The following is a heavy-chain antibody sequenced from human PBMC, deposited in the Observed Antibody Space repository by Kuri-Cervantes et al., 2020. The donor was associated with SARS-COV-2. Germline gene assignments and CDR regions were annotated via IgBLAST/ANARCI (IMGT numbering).Heavy chain of an antibody. J-gene: IGHJ4*02. Sequence: GESLKISCAASGFTFSSYSMNWARQAPGKGLEWVSYISSSSSTIYYADSVKGRFTISRDNAKNSLYLHMSSLSTEDTAVYYCVRGLAEGDYWGQGTLVTVSS. CDR3: VRGLAEGDY. CDR2: ISSSSSTI. CDR1: GFTFSSYS. V-gene: IGHV3-48*01.